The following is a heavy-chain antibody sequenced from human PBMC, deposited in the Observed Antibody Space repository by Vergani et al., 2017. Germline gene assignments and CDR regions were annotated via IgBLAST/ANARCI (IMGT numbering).Heavy chain of an antibody. J-gene: IGHJ6*02. CDR2: IHHSGDT. CDR3: ARHRGSGGFFPSSYFYGMDV. CDR1: DSYIMTNPY. Sequence: QVQLQEAGPGLVKPSETLTRTCDVFDSYIMTNPYWVWFRQSPGKGLEGIGCIHHSGDTPYNSSLKSRVSISIVSSSKFSLSLTSVPAADTAIYYCARHRGSGGFFPSSYFYGMDVWGHGTTVTVSS. D-gene: IGHD3-10*01. V-gene: IGHV4-38-2*01.